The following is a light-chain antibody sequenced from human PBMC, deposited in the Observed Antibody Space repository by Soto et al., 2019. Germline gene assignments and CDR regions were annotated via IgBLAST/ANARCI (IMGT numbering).Light chain of an antibody. CDR1: SSNIGAGYD. J-gene: IGLJ1*01. Sequence: QSVLPHPPSVTGAPGHRVTISCTGSSSNIGAGYDVHWYQQLPGTAPKLLIYGDTNRPSGVPDRFSGSKSATSASLAITGLQAEDEADYYCQSYESSPSGYVFGTGTKVTAL. V-gene: IGLV1-40*01. CDR2: GDT. CDR3: QSYESSPSGYV.